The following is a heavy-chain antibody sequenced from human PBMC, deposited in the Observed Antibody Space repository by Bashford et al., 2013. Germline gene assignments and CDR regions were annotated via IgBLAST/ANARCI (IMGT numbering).Heavy chain of an antibody. Sequence: GESLKISCKGSGYSFTNYWIGWVRQMPGKGLEWMGIVHPGDSKTQYNPSFQGQVTISADRSISTAYLQWSSLKASDTAMYYCAIPVSYLFRTNYYVFDIWGQGTKVTVSS. J-gene: IGHJ3*02. V-gene: IGHV5-51*01. D-gene: IGHD3-10*01. CDR3: AIPVSYLFRTNYYVFDI. CDR2: VHPGDSKT. CDR1: GYSFTNYW.